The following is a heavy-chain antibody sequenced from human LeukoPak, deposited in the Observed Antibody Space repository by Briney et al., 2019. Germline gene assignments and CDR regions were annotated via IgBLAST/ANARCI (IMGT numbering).Heavy chain of an antibody. CDR2: ISYDGNNK. Sequence: GRSLRLSCAASGFTFSRYAVHWVRQAPGKGLEWVAVISYDGNNKNYADSVKGRFTISRDNSRNTLYLQMNSLRAEDTAVYYCAGEPIVTAGIVGYYWGQGTLATVSS. D-gene: IGHD2-2*01. V-gene: IGHV3-30-3*01. CDR3: AGEPIVTAGIVGYY. CDR1: GFTFSRYA. J-gene: IGHJ4*02.